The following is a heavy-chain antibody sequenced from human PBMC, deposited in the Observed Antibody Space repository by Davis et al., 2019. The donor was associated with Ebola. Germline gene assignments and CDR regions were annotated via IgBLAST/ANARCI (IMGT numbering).Heavy chain of an antibody. D-gene: IGHD4-17*01. Sequence: GSLRLSCTVSGGSISSSSYYWGWIRQPPGKGLEWIGSIYYSGSTYYNPSLKSRVTISVDTSKNQFSLKLSSVTAADTAVYYCARLGYTVTKDDWGQGTLVTVSS. CDR3: ARLGYTVTKDD. CDR1: GGSISSSSYY. J-gene: IGHJ4*02. CDR2: IYYSGST. V-gene: IGHV4-39*01.